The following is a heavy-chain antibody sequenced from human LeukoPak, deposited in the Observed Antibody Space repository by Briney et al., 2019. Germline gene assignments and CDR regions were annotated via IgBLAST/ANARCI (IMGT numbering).Heavy chain of an antibody. CDR2: ASDSGGTT. Sequence: GGSLTLSCAASGFTFSKYAMSWVRQAPGSGLEWVSVASDSGGTTDYADSVKGRITISRDNSKNMVYLQMDSLRAEDTAVYYCAKGGWLDDWGQGTLVTVSS. D-gene: IGHD6-19*01. CDR3: AKGGWLDD. J-gene: IGHJ4*02. CDR1: GFTFSKYA. V-gene: IGHV3-23*01.